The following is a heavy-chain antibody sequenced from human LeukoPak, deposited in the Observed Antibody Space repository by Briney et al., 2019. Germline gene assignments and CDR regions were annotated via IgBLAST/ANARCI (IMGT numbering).Heavy chain of an antibody. CDR2: ISYDGSNK. CDR3: AKPPYYYYYMDV. J-gene: IGHJ6*03. CDR1: GFTFSSYG. V-gene: IGHV3-30*18. Sequence: GGSLRLSCAASGFTFSSYGMHWVRQAPGKGLEWVAVISYDGSNKYYADPVKGRFTISRDNSKNTLYLQMNSLRAEDTAVYYCAKPPYYYYYMDVWGKGTTVTVSS.